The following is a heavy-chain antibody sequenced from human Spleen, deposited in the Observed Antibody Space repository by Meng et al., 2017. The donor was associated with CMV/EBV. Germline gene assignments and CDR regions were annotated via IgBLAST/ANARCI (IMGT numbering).Heavy chain of an antibody. CDR1: GYTFTGFN. J-gene: IGHJ4*02. CDR3: ARGVWGGGIDY. D-gene: IGHD7-27*01. CDR2: MNPNSGYT. V-gene: IGHV1-8*01. Sequence: QVQLVQSGAEVKKPGASVKVSCKASGYTFTGFNINWVPQATGQGLEGMGWMNPNSGYTGYAQKFQGRVTMTRDTSISTAYMELSSLRSEDTAVYYCARGVWGGGIDYWGQGTLVTVSS.